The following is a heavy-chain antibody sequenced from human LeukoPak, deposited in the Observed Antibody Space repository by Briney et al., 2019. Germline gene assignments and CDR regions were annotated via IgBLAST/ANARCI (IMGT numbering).Heavy chain of an antibody. D-gene: IGHD6-6*01. CDR3: AKALSSSFTGSSWEY. J-gene: IGHJ4*02. Sequence: GGSLRLSCAASGFTFDDYAMHWIRQAPGKGLEWVSGINWNGGKIGYADSVKGRFTISRDSAKSSLYLQMNTLRAEDMAFYYCAKALSSSFTGSSWEYWGQGTLVTVSS. V-gene: IGHV3-9*03. CDR1: GFTFDDYA. CDR2: INWNGGKI.